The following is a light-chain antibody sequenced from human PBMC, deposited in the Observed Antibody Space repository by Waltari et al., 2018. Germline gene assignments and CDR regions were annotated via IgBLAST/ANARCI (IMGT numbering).Light chain of an antibody. Sequence: EIVLTQSPGTLSLSPGERATLSCRASQSVTSSYLAWYQQKPGKAPRLLIYGASSRATGIPDRFSGSGSGTDFTLTISRLEPEDFAVYYCQQYGSLPITFGQGTRLEIK. J-gene: IGKJ5*01. CDR2: GAS. CDR3: QQYGSLPIT. V-gene: IGKV3-20*01. CDR1: QSVTSSY.